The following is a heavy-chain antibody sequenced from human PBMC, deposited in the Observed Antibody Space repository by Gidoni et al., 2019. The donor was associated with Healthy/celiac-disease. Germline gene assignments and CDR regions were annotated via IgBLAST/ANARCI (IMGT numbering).Heavy chain of an antibody. CDR3: ARDQGQEDTAMEFDY. CDR2: ISSSSSYI. V-gene: IGHV3-21*01. D-gene: IGHD5-18*01. Sequence: EVQLVESGGGLVKPGGSLRLSCAASGFTFSRYSMNWVRQAPGKGLEWVSSISSSSSYIYYADSVKGRFTISRDNAKNSLYLQMNSLRAEDTAVYYCARDQGQEDTAMEFDYWGQGTLVTVSS. CDR1: GFTFSRYS. J-gene: IGHJ4*02.